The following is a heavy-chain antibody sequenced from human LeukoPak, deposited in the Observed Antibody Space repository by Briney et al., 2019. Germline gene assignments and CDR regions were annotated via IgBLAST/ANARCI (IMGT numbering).Heavy chain of an antibody. CDR1: GGSISSYY. V-gene: IGHV4-59*01. D-gene: IGHD5-24*01. CDR2: IYYSGST. Sequence: PETLSLTCTVSGGSISSYYWSWIRQPPGKGLEWIGYIYYSGSTNYNPSLKSRVTISVDTSKNQFSLKLSSVTAADTAVYYCARSIRWLQSYYFDYWGQGTLVTVSS. J-gene: IGHJ4*02. CDR3: ARSIRWLQSYYFDY.